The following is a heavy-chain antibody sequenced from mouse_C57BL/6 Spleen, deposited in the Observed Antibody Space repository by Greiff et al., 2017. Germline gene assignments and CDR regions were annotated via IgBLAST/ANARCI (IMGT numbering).Heavy chain of an antibody. CDR1: GFTFSDYY. Sequence: EVQLVESGGGLVQPGGSLKLSCAASGFTFSDYYMYWVRQTPEKRLEWVAYISNGGGSTYYPDTVKGRFTISRDNAKNPLYLQISIQKSEDTAMYFYARHVDGYDGYFDVWGTGTTVTVSS. CDR2: ISNGGGST. CDR3: ARHVDGYDGYFDV. V-gene: IGHV5-12*01. D-gene: IGHD2-2*01. J-gene: IGHJ1*03.